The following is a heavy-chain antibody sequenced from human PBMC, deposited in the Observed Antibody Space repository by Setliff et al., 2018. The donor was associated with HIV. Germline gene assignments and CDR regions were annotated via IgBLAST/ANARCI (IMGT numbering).Heavy chain of an antibody. V-gene: IGHV3-15*01. CDR2: IKSKTDGGTA. Sequence: GGSLRLSCAVSGFTLSHAYMSWVRQAPGKGLEWVGRIKSKTDGGTADYAAPVKGRFTISRDDSKNTLFLQINSLKTDDTAVYFCASGVTLRLLEGLSLDSWGQGTLVTVSS. CDR1: GFTLSHAY. CDR3: ASGVTLRLLEGLSLDS. D-gene: IGHD3-3*01. J-gene: IGHJ5*01.